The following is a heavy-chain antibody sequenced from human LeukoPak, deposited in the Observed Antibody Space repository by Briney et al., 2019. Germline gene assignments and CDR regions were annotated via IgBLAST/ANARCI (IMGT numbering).Heavy chain of an antibody. CDR3: ARLYYDFWSGYLYYFDY. V-gene: IGHV4-39*01. Sequence: SETLSLTCTVSGGSISSSSYYWGWIRQPPGKGLEWIGSIYYSGSTYYNPSLKSRVTISVDTSKNQFSLKLSFVTAADTAVYYCARLYYDFWSGYLYYFDYWGQGTLVTVSS. D-gene: IGHD3-3*01. CDR2: IYYSGST. CDR1: GGSISSSSYY. J-gene: IGHJ4*02.